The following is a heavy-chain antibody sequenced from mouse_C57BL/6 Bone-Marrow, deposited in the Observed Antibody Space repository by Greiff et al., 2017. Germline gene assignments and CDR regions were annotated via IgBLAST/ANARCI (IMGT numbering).Heavy chain of an antibody. V-gene: IGHV1-69*01. CDR3: ARSTYYDYGRFAY. CDR1: GYTFTSYW. D-gene: IGHD2-4*01. J-gene: IGHJ3*01. Sequence: QVQLQQPGAELVMPGASVKLSCKASGYTFTSYWMHWVKQRPGQGLEWIGEIDPSDSYTNYNQKFKGKSTLTVDKSSSTAYMQLSSLTSEDSAVYYCARSTYYDYGRFAYWGQGTLVTVSA. CDR2: IDPSDSYT.